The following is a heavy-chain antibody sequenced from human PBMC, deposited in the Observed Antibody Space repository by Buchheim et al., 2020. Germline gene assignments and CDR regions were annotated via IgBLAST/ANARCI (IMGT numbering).Heavy chain of an antibody. D-gene: IGHD3-22*01. CDR1: GFTFSNYG. V-gene: IGHV3-30*18. J-gene: IGHJ4*02. CDR2: ISYDGSNK. Sequence: QVQLVESGGGVVQPGRSLRLSCAASGFTFSNYGMHWVRQAPGQGLEWVAVISYDGSNKYYVDSVKGRFTISRDNSKNTLYLQMNSLRAEDTAVYYCAKDGALYYYDSSGYSEQADYWGQGTL. CDR3: AKDGALYYYDSSGYSEQADY.